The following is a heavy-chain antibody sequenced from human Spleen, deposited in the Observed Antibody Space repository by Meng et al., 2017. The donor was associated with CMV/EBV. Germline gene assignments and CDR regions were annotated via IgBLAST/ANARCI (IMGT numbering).Heavy chain of an antibody. CDR1: RFTFSSYA. CDR3: AKRAYDRGGAHPI. D-gene: IGHD3-22*01. Sequence: GGSLRLSCEASRFTFSSYAMSWVRQAPGKGLEWVSTISGRGSSTYYADSVKGRFTISRDNSKNTLFLQMSSLRAEDTAVYYCAKRAYDRGGAHPIWGQGTMVTVSS. J-gene: IGHJ3*02. CDR2: ISGRGSST. V-gene: IGHV3-23*01.